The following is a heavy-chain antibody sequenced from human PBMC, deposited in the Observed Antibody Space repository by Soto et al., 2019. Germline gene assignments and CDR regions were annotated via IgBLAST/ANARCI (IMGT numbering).Heavy chain of an antibody. Sequence: EVQLVESGGGLVQPGGSLRLSCAASGFTVSTYYMNWVLQAPGEGLEWVSVVYSGGTTYYADSVRGRFTISRDNSKSTLFLQMNSLRAEDTAVYYCARGRSASSDFDSWGQGTLVTVSS. CDR1: GFTVSTYY. CDR3: ARGRSASSDFDS. J-gene: IGHJ4*02. CDR2: VYSGGTT. D-gene: IGHD3-10*01. V-gene: IGHV3-66*01.